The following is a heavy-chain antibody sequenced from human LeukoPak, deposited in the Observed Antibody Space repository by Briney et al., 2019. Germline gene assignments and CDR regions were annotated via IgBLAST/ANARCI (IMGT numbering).Heavy chain of an antibody. CDR1: GGSISSYY. CDR2: IYTSGST. CDR3: ASSVYDFWSGYLNQFDY. D-gene: IGHD3-3*01. J-gene: IGHJ4*02. V-gene: IGHV4-4*07. Sequence: PSETLSLTCTVSGGSISSYYWSWIRQPAGKGLEWIGRIYTSGSTNYNPSLKSRVTMSVTPSKNQFSLTLSSVTAADTAVYYCASSVYDFWSGYLNQFDYWSQGTLVTVSS.